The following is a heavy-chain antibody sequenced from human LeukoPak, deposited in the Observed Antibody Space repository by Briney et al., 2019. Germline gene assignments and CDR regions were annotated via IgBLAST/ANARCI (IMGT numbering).Heavy chain of an antibody. J-gene: IGHJ3*02. CDR3: ARRNDFGI. CDR1: GGSISGDH. Sequence: SETLSLTCTVSGGSISGDHWNWIRQPPGKRLEWIGYIYSSGNTNYNPSLKSRVTISVDMSKNQFSLKLSSVTAADTAVYYCARRNDFGIWGQGTMVTVSS. V-gene: IGHV4-59*08. CDR2: IYSSGNT.